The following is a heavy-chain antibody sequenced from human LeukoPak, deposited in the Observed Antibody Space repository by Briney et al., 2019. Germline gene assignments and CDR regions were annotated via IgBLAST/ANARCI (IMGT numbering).Heavy chain of an antibody. D-gene: IGHD5-18*01. CDR1: GFTFSSYW. V-gene: IGHV3-74*01. CDR2: INGDGSRI. Sequence: PGGSLRLSCAASGFTFSSYWMHWVRQAPGMGLVWVSRINGDGSRINYVDSVKGRFTISRDNVQNTLYLKMNNLRTEDTAVYYCARDIGYSYTFDYWGQGILVTVSS. J-gene: IGHJ4*02. CDR3: ARDIGYSYTFDY.